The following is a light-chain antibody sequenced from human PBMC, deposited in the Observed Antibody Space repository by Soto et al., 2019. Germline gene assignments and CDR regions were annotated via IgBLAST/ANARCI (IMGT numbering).Light chain of an antibody. CDR3: QQSNSIPPWT. Sequence: DIQMTQSPSSLSASVGDRVTITCRASQTISKYLNWYQHKPGKGPKLLIYGASTLQSGVSSRFSGSGSGTDFTLTISSLQPEDVATYYCQQSNSIPPWTFGQGTKVVIK. CDR2: GAS. J-gene: IGKJ1*01. V-gene: IGKV1-39*01. CDR1: QTISKY.